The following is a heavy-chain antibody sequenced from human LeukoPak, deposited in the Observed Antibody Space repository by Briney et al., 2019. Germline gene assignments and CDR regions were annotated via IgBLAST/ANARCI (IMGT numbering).Heavy chain of an antibody. CDR1: GYTFTGYY. CDR3: ARQLRYFDWLLLGEQGHFDY. D-gene: IGHD3-9*01. Sequence: ASVKVSCKASGYTFTGYYMHWVRQAPGQGLEWMGWINPNSGGTNYAQKFQGRVTMTRDTSISTAYTELSRLRSDDTAVYYCARQLRYFDWLLLGEQGHFDYWGQGTLVTVSS. J-gene: IGHJ4*02. CDR2: INPNSGGT. V-gene: IGHV1-2*02.